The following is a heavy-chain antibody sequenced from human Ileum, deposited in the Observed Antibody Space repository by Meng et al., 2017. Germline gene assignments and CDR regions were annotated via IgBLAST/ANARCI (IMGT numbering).Heavy chain of an antibody. Sequence: GESLKISCAASGFAFSSYALHWVRRAPGKGLEWVSAIGTGGDTYYADSVMGRFTISRDNSKNTVYLQMNSLRDEDTAVYYCAKHKSAMAPLGYTSWGQGTLVTVSS. CDR1: GFAFSSYA. J-gene: IGHJ5*02. CDR3: AKHKSAMAPLGYTS. V-gene: IGHV3-47*01. D-gene: IGHD5-18*01. CDR2: IGTGGDT.